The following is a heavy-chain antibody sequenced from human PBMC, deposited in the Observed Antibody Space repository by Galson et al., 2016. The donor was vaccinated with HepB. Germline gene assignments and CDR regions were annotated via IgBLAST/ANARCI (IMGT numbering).Heavy chain of an antibody. CDR2: IGVYNGDT. V-gene: IGHV1-18*01. J-gene: IGHJ4*02. Sequence: SVKVSCKASGYTFRNYGITWVRQAPGQGLEWMGWIGVYNGDTAYSQKLQGRVTMTTDTSTSTAYMELRGLRSDDTAIYYCTRDPPTLADDVDYWGQGTLVTVSS. CDR3: TRDPPTLADDVDY. CDR1: GYTFRNYG. D-gene: IGHD6-19*01.